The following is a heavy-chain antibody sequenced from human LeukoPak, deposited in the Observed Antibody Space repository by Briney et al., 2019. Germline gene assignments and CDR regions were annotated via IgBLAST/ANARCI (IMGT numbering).Heavy chain of an antibody. V-gene: IGHV4-34*01. D-gene: IGHD5-24*01. J-gene: IGHJ4*02. CDR2: INHSGST. CDR1: GGSFSGYY. CDR3: ARPGGGRWLQKLDY. Sequence: SETLSLTCAVYGGSFSGYYWSWIRQPPGKGLEWIGEINHSGSTNYNPSLTSRVTISVDTSKNQFSLKLSSVTAADTAVYYCARPGGGRWLQKLDYWGQGTLVTVSS.